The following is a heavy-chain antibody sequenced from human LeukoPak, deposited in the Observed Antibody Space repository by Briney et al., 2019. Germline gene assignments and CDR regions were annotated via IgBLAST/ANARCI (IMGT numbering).Heavy chain of an antibody. CDR1: GYTLTELS. V-gene: IGHV1-24*01. CDR2: FDPEDGET. D-gene: IGHD2-2*01. J-gene: IGHJ5*02. CDR3: ATDPHHCSSTSCYPQFDP. Sequence: GASVKVSCKVSGYTLTELSMHWVRQAPGKGLEWMGGFDPEDGETIYAQKFQGRVTMTEDTSTDTAYMELSSLRPEDTAVYYCATDPHHCSSTSCYPQFDPWGQGTLVTVSS.